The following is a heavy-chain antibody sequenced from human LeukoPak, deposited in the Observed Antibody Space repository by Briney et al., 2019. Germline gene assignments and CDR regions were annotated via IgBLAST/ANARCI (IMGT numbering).Heavy chain of an antibody. CDR1: GGSISSYY. CDR2: IYYSGST. V-gene: IGHV4-59*01. CDR3: ARGGYYGSGNDFRFDP. D-gene: IGHD3-10*01. Sequence: SETLSLTCTVSGGSISSYYWSWIRQPPGKGLEWIGYIYYSGSTNYKPSLKSRVTISVDTSKNQFSLKLSSVPAADTAVYYCARGGYYGSGNDFRFDPWGQGTLVTVSS. J-gene: IGHJ5*02.